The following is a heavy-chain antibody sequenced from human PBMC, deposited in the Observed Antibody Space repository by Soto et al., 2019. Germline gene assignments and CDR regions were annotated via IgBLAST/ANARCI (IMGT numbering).Heavy chain of an antibody. CDR2: IKSKADGGTT. D-gene: IGHD2-15*01. V-gene: IGHV3-15*01. Sequence: EVQLVESGGGLVKPGGSLRLSCAASGFPFSKAWMSWVRQVPGKGLEWVGRIKSKADGGTTDYAAPVKGRFTISSDDSSNTLYLQMNSLKTEDTAVYYCTKVLGYCSGGNCFTFDYWVQGAVVTVSS. CDR1: GFPFSKAW. J-gene: IGHJ4*02. CDR3: TKVLGYCSGGNCFTFDY.